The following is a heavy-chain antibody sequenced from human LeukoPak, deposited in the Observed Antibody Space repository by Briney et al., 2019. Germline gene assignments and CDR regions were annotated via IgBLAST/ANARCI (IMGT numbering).Heavy chain of an antibody. Sequence: SETLSLTCNVSGGSISSSSYYWGWIRQPPGKGLEWIGRIYYSGSTYYNPSLKSRVTISVDTSKNQFSLKLSSVTAADTAVYYCASWSPIPFLAYCGGDCYSQAFDIWGQGTMVTVSS. J-gene: IGHJ3*02. D-gene: IGHD2-21*02. V-gene: IGHV4-39*01. CDR1: GGSISSSSYY. CDR2: IYYSGST. CDR3: ASWSPIPFLAYCGGDCYSQAFDI.